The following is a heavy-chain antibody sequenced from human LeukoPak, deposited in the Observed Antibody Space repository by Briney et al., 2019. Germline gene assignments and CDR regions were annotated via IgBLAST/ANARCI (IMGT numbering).Heavy chain of an antibody. D-gene: IGHD3-16*01. CDR3: ARDDALGDNALDI. V-gene: IGHV3-33*01. CDR1: GFTFSSYG. CDR2: ILNDGSQE. Sequence: GRSLRLSCAASGFTFSSYGMHWVRQAPGKGLEWVAVILNDGSQEKYADSVKGRFTISRDNSKDTLFLQMNSLRAEDTAVYYCARDDALGDNALDIWGQGTMVTVS. J-gene: IGHJ3*02.